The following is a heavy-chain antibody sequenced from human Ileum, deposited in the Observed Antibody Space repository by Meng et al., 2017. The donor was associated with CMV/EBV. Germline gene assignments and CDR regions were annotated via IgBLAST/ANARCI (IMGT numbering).Heavy chain of an antibody. D-gene: IGHD2-2*01. CDR2: IYYSGST. V-gene: IGHV4-31*03. J-gene: IGHJ4*02. Sequence: CTGSGGSISSGGYYWSWIRQHPGKGLEWIGYIYYSGSTYYNPSLKSRVAISVDTSKNQLALKLSSVTAADTAVYYCARSSSTSCYRAWGQGTLVTVSS. CDR1: GGSISSGGYY. CDR3: ARSSSTSCYRA.